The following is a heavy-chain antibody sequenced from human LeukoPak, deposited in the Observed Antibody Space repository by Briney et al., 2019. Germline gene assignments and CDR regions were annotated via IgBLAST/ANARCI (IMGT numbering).Heavy chain of an antibody. J-gene: IGHJ4*02. CDR3: ARILAVASFHPFDY. CDR1: GFTFSDYY. CDR2: ISSSSSYT. V-gene: IGHV3-11*03. Sequence: GGSLRLSCAASGFTFSDYYMNWIRHAPGKGLEWVSYISSSSSYTNNADSVKGRFTISRDNAKKSLYLQMNSPRAEDTAVYYCARILAVASFHPFDYWGQGTLVSVSS. D-gene: IGHD6-19*01.